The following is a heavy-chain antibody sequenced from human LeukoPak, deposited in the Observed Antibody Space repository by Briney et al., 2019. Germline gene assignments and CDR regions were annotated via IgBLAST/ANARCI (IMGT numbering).Heavy chain of an antibody. CDR3: AKDGGGYDTSGYYYGDY. Sequence: GGSLRLSCAASGFTFSSHGMNWVRQAPGKGLEWVSTISGSGGSTYYADSVKGRFTISRDNSKNTLYLQMNSLRAEDTAVYYCAKDGGGYDTSGYYYGDYWGQGTLVTVSS. D-gene: IGHD3-22*01. CDR2: ISGSGGST. J-gene: IGHJ4*02. CDR1: GFTFSSHG. V-gene: IGHV3-23*01.